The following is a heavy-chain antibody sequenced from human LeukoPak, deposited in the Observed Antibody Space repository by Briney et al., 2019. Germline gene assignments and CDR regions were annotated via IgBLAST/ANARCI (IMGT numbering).Heavy chain of an antibody. V-gene: IGHV1-69*05. CDR3: AREVRAHSYGLDY. J-gene: IGHJ4*02. D-gene: IGHD5-18*01. CDR1: GGTFSSYA. CDR2: IIPIFGTA. Sequence: SVKVSCKASGGTFSSYAISWVRQAPGQGLEWMGGIIPIFGTANYAQKFQGRVTMTRDTSTSTVYMELSSLRSEDTAVYYCAREVRAHSYGLDYWGQGTLVTVSS.